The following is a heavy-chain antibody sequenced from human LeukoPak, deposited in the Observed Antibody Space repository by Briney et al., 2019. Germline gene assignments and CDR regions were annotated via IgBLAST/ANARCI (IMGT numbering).Heavy chain of an antibody. Sequence: SETLSLTCAVYGGSFSGYYWSWIRQPPGKGLEWIGEINHSGSTNYNPSLKSRVTISVDTSKNPFSLKLSSVTAADTAVYYCARGLRWLQWLPFDYWGQGTLVTVSS. CDR1: GGSFSGYY. J-gene: IGHJ4*02. V-gene: IGHV4-34*01. D-gene: IGHD5-24*01. CDR3: ARGLRWLQWLPFDY. CDR2: INHSGST.